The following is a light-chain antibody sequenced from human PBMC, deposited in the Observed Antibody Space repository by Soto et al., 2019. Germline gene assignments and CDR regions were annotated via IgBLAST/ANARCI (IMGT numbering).Light chain of an antibody. J-gene: IGKJ2*01. V-gene: IGKV1-39*01. CDR1: QSISXX. CDR3: XQSYTPPHT. CDR2: TAS. Sequence: DIQMTQSPPSLSASVGDKVTITCRPSQSISXXLNWYQQKPGKAPKLLIYTASSLQSGVPSRFSGSGSGTHXXXTXXXLXPEDSATYXCXQSYTPPHTFGQGTKLEIK.